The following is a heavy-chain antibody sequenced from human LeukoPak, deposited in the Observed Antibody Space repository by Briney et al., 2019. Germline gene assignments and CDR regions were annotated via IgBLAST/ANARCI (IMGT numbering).Heavy chain of an antibody. CDR3: ARGLYCSSTSCYMFDY. CDR1: GYTFTSYG. J-gene: IGHJ4*02. Sequence: ASVKVSCKASGYTFTSYGISWVRQAPGQGLEWMGWISAYNGNTNYAQKLQGRVTMTRNTSISTAYMELSGLRSEDTAVYYCARGLYCSSTSCYMFDYWGQGTLVTVSS. CDR2: ISAYNGNT. V-gene: IGHV1-18*01. D-gene: IGHD2-2*02.